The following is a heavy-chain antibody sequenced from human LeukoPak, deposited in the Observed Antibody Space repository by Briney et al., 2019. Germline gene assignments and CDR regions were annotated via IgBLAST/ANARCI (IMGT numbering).Heavy chain of an antibody. J-gene: IGHJ5*02. D-gene: IGHD3-10*01. CDR1: GFTFSSYG. CDR3: AKGHESYLTSHWFDP. V-gene: IGHV3-30*02. CDR2: IRYDGSNK. Sequence: ETGGSLRLSCAASGFTFSSYGMHWVRQAPGKGLEWVAFIRYDGSNKYYADSVKGRFTISRDNSKNTLYLQMNSLRAEDTAVYYCAKGHESYLTSHWFDPWGQGTLVTVSS.